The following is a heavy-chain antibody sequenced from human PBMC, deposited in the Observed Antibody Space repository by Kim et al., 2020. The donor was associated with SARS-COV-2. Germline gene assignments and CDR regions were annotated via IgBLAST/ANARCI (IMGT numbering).Heavy chain of an antibody. CDR3: VRAGYCGAGTCYSDYFDY. J-gene: IGHJ4*02. CDR2: SRNKANRDTT. CDR1: ASTITDHQ. Sequence: SLRLSCASSASTITDHQMDCPRKHKHKGQNRVTPSRNKANRDTTKYAASGIGRFAISRDVSQNSLYLQMNSLKIEDTAVYYCVRAGYCGAGTCYSDYFDYWGPGTLVTVS. V-gene: IGHV3-72*01. D-gene: IGHD2-15*01.